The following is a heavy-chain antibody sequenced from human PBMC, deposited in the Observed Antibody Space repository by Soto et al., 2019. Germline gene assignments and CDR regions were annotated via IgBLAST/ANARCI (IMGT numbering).Heavy chain of an antibody. CDR1: GYTFTNCY. CDR3: ARGLASGDY. D-gene: IGHD6-6*01. CDR2: VNPNGGST. V-gene: IGHV1-46*01. Sequence: QVQLVQSGAEVKEPGASVKISCKGSGYTFTNCYIHWVRQAPGQGLEWMGIVNPNGGSTNYAQNFKGRITISRDSSTRTVYRDLSSLRSEDTAVYYCARGLASGDYWGQGTLVTVSS. J-gene: IGHJ4*02.